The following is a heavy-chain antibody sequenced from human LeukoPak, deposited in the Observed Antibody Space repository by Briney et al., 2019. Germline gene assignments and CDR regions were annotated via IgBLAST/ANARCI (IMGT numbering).Heavy chain of an antibody. Sequence: PSETLSLTCTVSGGSITTGSHYWGWVRQPPGKGLEWIGSIYHSGTTYYKSSLKSRVTISIDTSKTQFSLTLSSVTAADTAVYYCARDRGQRTYYGFWSGYPIRYYGMDVWGQGTTVTVSS. J-gene: IGHJ6*02. CDR1: GGSITTGSHY. CDR2: IYHSGTT. V-gene: IGHV4-39*07. CDR3: ARDRGQRTYYGFWSGYPIRYYGMDV. D-gene: IGHD3-3*01.